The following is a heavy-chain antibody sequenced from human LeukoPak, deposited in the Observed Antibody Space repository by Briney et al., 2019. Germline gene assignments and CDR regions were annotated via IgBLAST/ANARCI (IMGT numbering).Heavy chain of an antibody. Sequence: SETLSLTCTVPGGSISSSSYYWGWIRQPPGKGLEWIGSIYYSGSTYYNPSLKNRVTISVDTSKNQFSLKLSSVTAADTAVYYCARLLDTSIVGPMGFDYWGQGTLVTVSS. J-gene: IGHJ4*02. CDR1: GGSISSSSYY. V-gene: IGHV4-39*07. CDR2: IYYSGST. CDR3: ARLLDTSIVGPMGFDY. D-gene: IGHD3-22*01.